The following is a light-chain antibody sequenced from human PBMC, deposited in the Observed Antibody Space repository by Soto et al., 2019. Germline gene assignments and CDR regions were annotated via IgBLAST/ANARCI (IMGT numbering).Light chain of an antibody. V-gene: IGKV3-11*01. J-gene: IGKJ5*01. CDR1: QSVTWY. CDR3: QQRSNWPPIT. Sequence: EIVLTQSPATLSLSPGERATLSCRASQSVTWYLAWYQQKPGQAPRLLIYDASNRATGIPARFSGSGSGTDFTLTISSLEPEDFAVYYCQQRSNWPPITFGQGTRLEIK. CDR2: DAS.